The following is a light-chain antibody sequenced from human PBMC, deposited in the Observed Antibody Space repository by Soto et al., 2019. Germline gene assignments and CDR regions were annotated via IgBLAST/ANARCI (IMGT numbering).Light chain of an antibody. Sequence: EIVMTQSPATLSVSPGERATLSCRASQSISSSLAWYQQKPGQAPRRLIYGASTRATGIPARFSGSGSGTEFTLTISSLQSEDFAVYYCQQYNKWPSYTFGQGTKVEIK. V-gene: IGKV3-15*01. CDR1: QSISSS. CDR3: QQYNKWPSYT. CDR2: GAS. J-gene: IGKJ2*01.